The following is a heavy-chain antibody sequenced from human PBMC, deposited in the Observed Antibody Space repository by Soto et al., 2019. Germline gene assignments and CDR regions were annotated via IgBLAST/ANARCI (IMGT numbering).Heavy chain of an antibody. Sequence: EVQLVESGGGLVQPGGSLRLSCAASGFTFSSYSMNWVRQAPGKGLDLVSYISSSSSTIYYEDSVNGQCTIARDNDNNSLYLQINSLRDEAKAVYTGARDPIDSNYDYYYYYCMDVWGQGTTVTVS. V-gene: IGHV3-48*02. CDR1: GFTFSSYS. CDR2: ISSSSSTI. J-gene: IGHJ6*02. CDR3: ARDPIDSNYDYYYYYCMDV. D-gene: IGHD4-4*01.